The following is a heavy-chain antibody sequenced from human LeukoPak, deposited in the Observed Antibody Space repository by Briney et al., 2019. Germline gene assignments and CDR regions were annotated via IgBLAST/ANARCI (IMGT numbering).Heavy chain of an antibody. CDR3: TTLYSSSLGP. D-gene: IGHD6-13*01. CDR1: GFTVSSNY. J-gene: IGHJ5*02. Sequence: PGGSLRLSCAASGFTVSSNYMTWVRQAPGKGLEWLSVIYSDGSTYYADSVKGRFTISRDNSKNTLYLQMNSLRAEDTAVYYCTTLYSSSLGPWGQGTLVTVSS. V-gene: IGHV3-53*01. CDR2: IYSDGST.